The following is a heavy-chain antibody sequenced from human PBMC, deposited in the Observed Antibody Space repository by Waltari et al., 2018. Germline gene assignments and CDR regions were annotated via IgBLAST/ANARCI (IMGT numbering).Heavy chain of an antibody. J-gene: IGHJ3*02. Sequence: EVQLVESGGGLVQPGGSLRLTCAASGFIFSSYAMHWVRQAPGKGLEYVSAISTNGDITYYADSVKERVRISRDNNNNILYLQMGSLRAEEMAVYYWGRAIVRAPRRGALDIWGQGTMVTVSS. V-gene: IGHV3-64*07. CDR2: ISTNGDIT. CDR1: GFIFSSYA. D-gene: IGHD1-26*01. CDR3: GRAIVRAPRRGALDI.